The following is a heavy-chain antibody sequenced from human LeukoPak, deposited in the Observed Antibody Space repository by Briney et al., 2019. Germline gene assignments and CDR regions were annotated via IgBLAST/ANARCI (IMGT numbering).Heavy chain of an antibody. D-gene: IGHD2/OR15-2a*01. CDR1: GGSISSYY. J-gene: IGHJ4*02. CDR3: AGLHPRNTVDF. Sequence: SETLSLTCTVSGGSISSYYWSWIRQPPGRGLEWIAYISDIGSINYNPSLKSRVTISLDTSKNQFSLKLSSVTAADTAVYYCAGLHPRNTVDFWGQGTLVTVSS. CDR2: ISDIGSI. V-gene: IGHV4-59*08.